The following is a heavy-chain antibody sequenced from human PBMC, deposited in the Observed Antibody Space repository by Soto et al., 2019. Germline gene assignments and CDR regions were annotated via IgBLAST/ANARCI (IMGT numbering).Heavy chain of an antibody. J-gene: IGHJ3*02. V-gene: IGHV3-48*02. Sequence: GGSLRLSCAASGFTFGSYSMNWVGQAPGKGLDWVSYISSSSSTIYYADSVKGRFTISRDNAKNSLYLQMNSLRDEDTAVYYCARGQNYDFWSGYYDDAFDIWGQGTMVTVSS. CDR1: GFTFGSYS. CDR2: ISSSSSTI. CDR3: ARGQNYDFWSGYYDDAFDI. D-gene: IGHD3-3*01.